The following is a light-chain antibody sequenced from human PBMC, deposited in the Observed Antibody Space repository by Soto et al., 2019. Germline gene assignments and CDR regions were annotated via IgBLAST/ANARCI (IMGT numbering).Light chain of an antibody. Sequence: EIVMPQSPAPLYVSPGERDTPYCRARQSVSSNLACYQQKHDQAPRLLLSGASTKATGIPARFSGSGSGTEFTVTISSLQSEDFAVYYCYQYNNWPAGTVGRGTKVEIK. CDR2: GAS. CDR3: YQYNNWPAGT. J-gene: IGKJ1*01. V-gene: IGKV3-15*01. CDR1: QSVSSN.